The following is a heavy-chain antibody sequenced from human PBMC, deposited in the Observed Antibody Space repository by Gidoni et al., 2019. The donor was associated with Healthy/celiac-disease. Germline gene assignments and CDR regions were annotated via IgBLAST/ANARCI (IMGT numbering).Heavy chain of an antibody. CDR1: GGSFSGYY. Sequence: QVQLQQWGAGLLKPSETLSLTCAVYGGSFSGYYWSWLRQPPGKGLEWIGEINHSGSTNYNPSLKSRVTISVDTSKNQFSLKLSSVTAADTAVYYCARGRRSYGSGSYYLNWFDPWGQGTLVTVSS. CDR2: INHSGST. CDR3: ARGRRSYGSGSYYLNWFDP. V-gene: IGHV4-34*01. J-gene: IGHJ5*02. D-gene: IGHD3-10*01.